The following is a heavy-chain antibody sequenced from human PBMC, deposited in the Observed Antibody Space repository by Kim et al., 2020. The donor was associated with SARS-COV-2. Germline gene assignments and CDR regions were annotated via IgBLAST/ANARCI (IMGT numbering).Heavy chain of an antibody. CDR3: ARVQQELLLWFGEFQNVDY. J-gene: IGHJ4*02. D-gene: IGHD3-10*01. V-gene: IGHV3-33*05. CDR2: ISYDGSNK. CDR1: GFTFSSYG. Sequence: GGSMRLSCAASGFTFSSYGMHWVRQAPGKGLEWVAVISYDGSNKYYADSVKGRFTISRDNYKKTLYLQMNSLRAEDTAVYYCARVQQELLLWFGEFQNVDYSGQGTLVTVSS.